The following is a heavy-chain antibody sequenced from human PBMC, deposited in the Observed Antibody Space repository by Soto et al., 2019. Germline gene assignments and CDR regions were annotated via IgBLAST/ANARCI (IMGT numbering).Heavy chain of an antibody. Sequence: QVQLMQSGAEVRRPGTSMRISCTTSGYNFNTYGIIWVRQAPGQGLEWMGRISGYNGYTKYAQNLGERVTMSTEPSTRTAFLEQRNVRSGDTALYFCARDRDYSHTDADSDYWGQGTLVTVSS. J-gene: IGHJ4*02. D-gene: IGHD3-16*01. CDR2: ISGYNGYT. CDR3: ARDRDYSHTDADSDY. V-gene: IGHV1-18*01. CDR1: GYNFNTYG.